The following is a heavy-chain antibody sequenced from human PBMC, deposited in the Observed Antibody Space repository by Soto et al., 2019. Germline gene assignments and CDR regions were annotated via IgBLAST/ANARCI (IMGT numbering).Heavy chain of an antibody. CDR1: GFSVGIHY. D-gene: IGHD6-13*01. CDR2: IYSGGNT. V-gene: IGHV3-53*01. J-gene: IGHJ6*01. CDR3: ASSIGGSSSWYDYYGMDV. Sequence: GSLVVNCVASGFSVGIHYMSWVRQAPGNGLDWVSVIYSGGNTYYADSVKGRFSISRDNSKNTLYLQMNRLRAEDTAVYYCASSIGGSSSWYDYYGMDVWGQGTPVTVS.